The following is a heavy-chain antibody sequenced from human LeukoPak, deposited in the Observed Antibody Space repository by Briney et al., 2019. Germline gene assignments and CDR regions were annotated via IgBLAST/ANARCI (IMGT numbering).Heavy chain of an antibody. V-gene: IGHV3-48*02. J-gene: IGHJ4*02. CDR1: GSTFSSYS. Sequence: GGSLRLSCAASGSTFSSYSMNWVRQAPGKGLEWVSYISSGSITIYYADSVKGRFTISRDNAKNSLYLQMNSLRDEDTAVYYCARDSHFQTSSGYSFDYWGQGTLVTVSS. CDR3: ARDSHFQTSSGYSFDY. CDR2: ISSGSITI. D-gene: IGHD3-22*01.